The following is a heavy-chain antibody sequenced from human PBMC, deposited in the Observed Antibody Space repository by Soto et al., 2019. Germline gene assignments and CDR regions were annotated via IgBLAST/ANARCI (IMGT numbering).Heavy chain of an antibody. Sequence: QVHLVQSGAEVKKPGASVKVSCKGSGYAFTTYGITWMRQAPGQGLEWMGWISAHNGNTNYAQKLQGRVTVTRDPSTSTAYMELRSLRSDDTAVYYCARGRYGDYWGQGALVTVSS. CDR2: ISAHNGNT. CDR3: ARGRYGDY. CDR1: GYAFTTYG. V-gene: IGHV1-18*01. D-gene: IGHD1-1*01. J-gene: IGHJ4*02.